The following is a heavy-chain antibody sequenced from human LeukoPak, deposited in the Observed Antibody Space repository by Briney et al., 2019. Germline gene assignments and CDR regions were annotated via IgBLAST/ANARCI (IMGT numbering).Heavy chain of an antibody. V-gene: IGHV4-39*07. CDR1: GGSISSSHYY. CDR3: ARDGTFLPVYTNNNLFDP. Sequence: SETLSLTCTVSGGSISSSHYYWGWIRQPPGKGLEWIASMYHSGSTYYNPSLKSRVTISVDTSKNQFSLKVSSVTAADKAVYYCARDGTFLPVYTNNNLFDPWGQGTLVTVSS. J-gene: IGHJ5*02. D-gene: IGHD6-13*01. CDR2: MYHSGST.